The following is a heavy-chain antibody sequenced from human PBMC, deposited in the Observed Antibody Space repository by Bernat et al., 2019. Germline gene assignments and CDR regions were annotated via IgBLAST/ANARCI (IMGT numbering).Heavy chain of an antibody. J-gene: IGHJ4*02. CDR1: GFTFSSYG. D-gene: IGHD4/OR15-4a*01. Sequence: QVQLVESGGGVVQPGRSLRLSCAASGFTFSSYGMHWVRQAPGKGLEWVAVIWYDGSNKYYADSVKGRFTISRDNSENTLYLQMNSLRAEDTAVYYCAREGGVYGASTYLDYWGQGTLVTVSS. CDR3: AREGGVYGASTYLDY. CDR2: IWYDGSNK. V-gene: IGHV3-33*01.